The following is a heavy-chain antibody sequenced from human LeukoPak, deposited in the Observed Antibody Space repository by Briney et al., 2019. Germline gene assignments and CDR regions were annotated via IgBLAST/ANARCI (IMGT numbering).Heavy chain of an antibody. V-gene: IGHV3-23*01. CDR1: GFPFNAYW. J-gene: IGHJ4*02. CDR2: ISSSGGST. Sequence: GGSLRLSCAASGFPFNAYWMSWVRQAPGKGLEWVSAISSSGGSTYYADSVKGRFTISRDNSKNTLYLQMNSLRAEDTAAYYCAKDLSSGWYAYYFDYWGQGTLVTVSS. D-gene: IGHD6-19*01. CDR3: AKDLSSGWYAYYFDY.